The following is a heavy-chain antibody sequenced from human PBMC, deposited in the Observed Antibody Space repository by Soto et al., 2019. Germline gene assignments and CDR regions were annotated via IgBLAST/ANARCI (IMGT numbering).Heavy chain of an antibody. D-gene: IGHD2-2*01. CDR1: GASISIGDYY. J-gene: IGHJ6*02. V-gene: IGHV4-30-4*01. CDR3: ARDPFRGPKYESDSYGMDV. Sequence: SETLSLTCTVSGASISIGDYYWSWIRQPPGKGLEWIGYIYYSGSTYYNPSLKSRVTISLDTSKSQFSLNLSSVTAADTAVYHCARDPFRGPKYESDSYGMDVWGQGTKVTVYS. CDR2: IYYSGST.